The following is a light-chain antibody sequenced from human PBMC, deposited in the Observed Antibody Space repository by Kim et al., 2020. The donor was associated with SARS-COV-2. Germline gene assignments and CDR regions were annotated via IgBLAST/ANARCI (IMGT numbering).Light chain of an antibody. V-gene: IGLV1-47*01. CDR2: RNN. J-gene: IGLJ1*01. CDR1: SSNIGSNY. Sequence: RVTISCSGSSSNIGSNYVYWYQQLPGTAPKLLIYRNNQRPSGVPDRFSGSKSGTSASLAISGLRSEDEADYYCAAWDDSLSGSYVFGTGTKDTVL. CDR3: AAWDDSLSGSYV.